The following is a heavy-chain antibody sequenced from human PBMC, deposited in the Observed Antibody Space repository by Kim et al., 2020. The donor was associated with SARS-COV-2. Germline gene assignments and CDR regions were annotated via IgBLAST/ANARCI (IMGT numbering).Heavy chain of an antibody. CDR2: MYYSGST. CDR3: ARDPRGWTYNWYFDL. Sequence: SETLSLTCTVSGGSISSSNYFWGWIRQPPGKGLEWIGSMYYSGSTYYNPSLKSRVTISIDTSKNQFSLRLTSVTAADTAVYYCARDPRGWTYNWYFDLRGRGTLVTVSS. J-gene: IGHJ2*01. CDR1: GGSISSSNYF. V-gene: IGHV4-39*07. D-gene: IGHD6-19*01.